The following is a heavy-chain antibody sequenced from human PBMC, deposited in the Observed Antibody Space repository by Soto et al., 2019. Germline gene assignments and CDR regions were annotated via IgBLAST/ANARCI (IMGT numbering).Heavy chain of an antibody. CDR3: AREVVVVVPAAMPHPVDY. V-gene: IGHV1-3*01. Sequence: ASVKVSCKASGYTFTIYAMHWVRQAPGQRLEWMGWINAGNGNTKYSQKFQGRVTITRDTSASTAYMELSSLRSEDTAVYYCAREVVVVVPAAMPHPVDYWGQGTLVTVSS. CDR1: GYTFTIYA. CDR2: INAGNGNT. D-gene: IGHD2-2*01. J-gene: IGHJ4*02.